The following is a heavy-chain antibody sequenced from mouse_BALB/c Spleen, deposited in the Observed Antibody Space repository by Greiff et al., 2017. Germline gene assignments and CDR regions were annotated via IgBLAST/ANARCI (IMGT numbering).Heavy chain of an antibody. D-gene: IGHD2-1*01. Sequence: QVQLQQSGAELVKPGASVKLSCKASGYNFTSYWINWVKLRPGQGLEWIGDIYPGSGSTNYNEKFKSKATLTVDTSSSTAYMQLSSLASEDSALYYCARSDDYGNRYSMDYWGQGTSVTVSS. J-gene: IGHJ4*01. CDR1: GYNFTSYW. V-gene: IGHV1-55*01. CDR2: IYPGSGST. CDR3: ARSDDYGNRYSMDY.